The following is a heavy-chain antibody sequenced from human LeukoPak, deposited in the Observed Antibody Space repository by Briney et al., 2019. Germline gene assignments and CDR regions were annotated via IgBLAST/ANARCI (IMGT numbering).Heavy chain of an antibody. D-gene: IGHD3-22*01. CDR2: ISHDGSNK. J-gene: IGHJ4*02. Sequence: GGSLRLSCAASGFTFSNYGIHWVRQAPGKGLEWVAVISHDGSNKDYADSVKGRFTISRDNAKNSLYLQMNSLRAEDTALYYCARNYDSSGYYTQIDYWGQGTLVTVSS. V-gene: IGHV3-30*03. CDR1: GFTFSNYG. CDR3: ARNYDSSGYYTQIDY.